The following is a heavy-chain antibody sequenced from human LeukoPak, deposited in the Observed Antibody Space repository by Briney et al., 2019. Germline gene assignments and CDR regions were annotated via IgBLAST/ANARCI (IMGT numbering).Heavy chain of an antibody. CDR3: ARHNIFSLAH. J-gene: IGHJ4*02. V-gene: IGHV4-39*01. D-gene: IGHD2-21*01. CDR1: GGSISSSSYY. Sequence: SETLSLTYTVSGGSISSSSYYWGWIRQPPGKGLEWIGSIYYSGSTYYNPSLKSRVTISVDTSKNQFSLKLSSVTAADTAVYYCARHNIFSLAHWGQGTLVTVSS. CDR2: IYYSGST.